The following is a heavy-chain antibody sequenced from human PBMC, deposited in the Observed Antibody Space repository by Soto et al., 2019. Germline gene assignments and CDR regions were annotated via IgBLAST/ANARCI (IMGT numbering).Heavy chain of an antibody. J-gene: IGHJ6*02. CDR3: ARYRGVSPPNYYYYGMDV. V-gene: IGHV3-53*02. D-gene: IGHD3-10*01. Sequence: EVQLVETGGGLIQPAGSLRLSCAASGFTVSSNYMSWVRQAPGKGLEWVSVIYSGGSTYYADSVKGRFTISRDNSKNTLYLQMNSLRAEDTAVYYCARYRGVSPPNYYYYGMDVWGQGTTVTVSS. CDR2: IYSGGST. CDR1: GFTVSSNY.